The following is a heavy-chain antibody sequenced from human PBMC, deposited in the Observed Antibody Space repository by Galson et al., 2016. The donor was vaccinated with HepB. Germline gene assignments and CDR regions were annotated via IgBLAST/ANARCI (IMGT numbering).Heavy chain of an antibody. V-gene: IGHV4-39*02. CDR1: GDSIGRSSFY. CDR3: ARLRYYGSGDH. J-gene: IGHJ4*02. Sequence: ETLSLTCNVSGDSIGRSSFYWGWIRQPPGKGLQWIGSIYSSGSTFYNPSLKSRVAISVDTSKNLFSLKVTSVTATDTAFYYCARLRYYGSGDHWGQGTLVTVSS. D-gene: IGHD3-22*01. CDR2: IYSSGST.